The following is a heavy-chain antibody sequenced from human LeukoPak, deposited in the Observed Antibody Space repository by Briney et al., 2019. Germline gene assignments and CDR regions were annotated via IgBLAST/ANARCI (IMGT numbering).Heavy chain of an antibody. CDR2: IYTSGST. CDR3: ARVKRHYDILTGYYPEYYFDY. Sequence: SETLSLTCTVSGGSISSYYWSWIRKPAGKGLEWIGRIYTSGSTNYNPSLKSRVTMSVDTSKNQFSLKLSSVTAADTAVYYCARVKRHYDILTGYYPEYYFDYWGQGTLVTVSS. D-gene: IGHD3-9*01. J-gene: IGHJ4*02. V-gene: IGHV4-4*07. CDR1: GGSISSYY.